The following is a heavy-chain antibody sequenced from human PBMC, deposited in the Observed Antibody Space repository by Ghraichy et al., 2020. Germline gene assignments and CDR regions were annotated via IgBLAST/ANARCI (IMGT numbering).Heavy chain of an antibody. CDR2: INYSGST. Sequence: SETLSLTCTVSGGSISSRSYYWGWIRQPPGKGLEWIGSINYSGSTYYNPSLKSRVTISVDTSENQLSRKLSSVTDADPAVYYCARQIEDYSDSSAYFDYWGQGTLVTVSS. D-gene: IGHD3-22*01. J-gene: IGHJ4*02. CDR1: GGSISSRSYY. V-gene: IGHV4-39*01. CDR3: ARQIEDYSDSSAYFDY.